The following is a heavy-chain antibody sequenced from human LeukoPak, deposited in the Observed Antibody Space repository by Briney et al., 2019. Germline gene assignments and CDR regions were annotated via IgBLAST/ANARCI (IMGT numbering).Heavy chain of an antibody. CDR3: ATAGDSGGSYYFDY. D-gene: IGHD3-22*01. Sequence: GGSLRLSCAASGFTFSSYEMNWVRQAPGKGLEWVSYISSSGSTIYYADSVKGRFTISRDNAKNSLYLQMNSLRAEDTAVYYCATAGDSGGSYYFDYWGQGTLVTVSS. CDR2: ISSSGSTI. V-gene: IGHV3-48*03. CDR1: GFTFSSYE. J-gene: IGHJ4*02.